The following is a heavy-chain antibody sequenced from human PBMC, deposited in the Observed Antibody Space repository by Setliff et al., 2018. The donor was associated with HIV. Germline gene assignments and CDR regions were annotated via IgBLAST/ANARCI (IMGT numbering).Heavy chain of an antibody. J-gene: IGHJ4*02. CDR1: GFTFNTCA. CDR2: ISDSGATI. CDR3: AKDAGDYPRYFEH. D-gene: IGHD3-9*01. V-gene: IGHV3-48*04. Sequence: GGSLRLSCAGSGFTFNTCAMNWVRQAPGKGLEWVPYISDSGATIYYADFVKGRFTISRDNSKNTLYLQMNSLGVEDTAVYYCAKDAGDYPRYFEHWGQGTLVTVSS.